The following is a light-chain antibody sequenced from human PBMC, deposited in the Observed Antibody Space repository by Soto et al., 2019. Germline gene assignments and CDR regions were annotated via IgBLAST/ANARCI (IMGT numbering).Light chain of an antibody. CDR1: QGIRNY. CDR3: QQDNIWPLT. V-gene: IGKV1-9*01. CDR2: IAS. J-gene: IGKJ1*01. Sequence: DIALTQSPAILSASVGDRVTITCRASQGIRNYLAWYQQKPGRAPKLLIYIASTLQSGVPSRFSGSYSGTEFTLTISSLEPEDFAAYYCQQDNIWPLTFGQGTQVDIK.